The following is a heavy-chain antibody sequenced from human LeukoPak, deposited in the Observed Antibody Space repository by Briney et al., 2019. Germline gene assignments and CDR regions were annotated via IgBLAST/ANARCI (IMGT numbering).Heavy chain of an antibody. CDR1: GFAVSGNY. D-gene: IGHD4-11*01. CDR2: IYSGGST. J-gene: IGHJ6*02. V-gene: IGHV3-66*01. CDR3: ARVMTTYYYGMDV. Sequence: GRSLRLSCAVSGFAVSGNYINWVRQAPGKGLEWVSVIYSGGSTYYADSVKGRFTISRDNSKDTLYLQMNSLRAEDTAVYYCARVMTTYYYGMDVWGQGTTVTVSS.